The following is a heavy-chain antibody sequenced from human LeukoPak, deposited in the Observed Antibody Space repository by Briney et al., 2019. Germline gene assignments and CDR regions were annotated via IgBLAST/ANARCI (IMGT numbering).Heavy chain of an antibody. CDR1: GYTFTGYY. V-gene: IGHV1-2*02. Sequence: ASVKVSCKASGYTFTGYYMHWVRQAPGQGLEWMGWINPNRGGTNYAQKFQGRVTMTRDTSISTAYMELSRLRSDDTAVYYCAREGDYYDSSGYYFDYWGQGTLVTVSS. CDR3: AREGDYYDSSGYYFDY. J-gene: IGHJ4*02. CDR2: INPNRGGT. D-gene: IGHD3-22*01.